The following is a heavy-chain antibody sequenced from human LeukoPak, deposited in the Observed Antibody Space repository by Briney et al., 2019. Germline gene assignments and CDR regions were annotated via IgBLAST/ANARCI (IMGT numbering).Heavy chain of an antibody. V-gene: IGHV1-24*01. J-gene: IGHJ4*02. D-gene: IGHD3-22*01. CDR1: GYTLTELS. CDR3: ATVGFPSPNTYYYDSSGYYYFDY. Sequence: ASVKVSCKVSGYTLTELSMHWVRQAPGKGLEWMGGFDPEDGETIYAQKFQGRVTITEDTSTDTAYMELSSLRSEDTAVYYCATVGFPSPNTYYYDSSGYYYFDYWGQGTLVTVSS. CDR2: FDPEDGET.